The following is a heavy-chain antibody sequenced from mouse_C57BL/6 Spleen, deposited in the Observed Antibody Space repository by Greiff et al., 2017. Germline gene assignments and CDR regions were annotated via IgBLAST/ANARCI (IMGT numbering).Heavy chain of an antibody. V-gene: IGHV1-72*01. Sequence: QVQLQQPGAELVKPGASVKLSCKASGYNFTSYWMHWVKQRPGRGLEWIGRIDPNSGGTEYDEKFKSKATMTADKHSNTAYLQLSSLTSEDSAVYYCARRSSSYYYAMGDWGQGTLVSGSA. CDR1: GYNFTSYW. D-gene: IGHD1-1*01. CDR3: ARRSSSYYYAMGD. J-gene: IGHJ4*01. CDR2: IDPNSGGT.